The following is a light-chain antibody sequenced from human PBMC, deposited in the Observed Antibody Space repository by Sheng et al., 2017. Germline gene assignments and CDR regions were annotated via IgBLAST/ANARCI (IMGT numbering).Light chain of an antibody. V-gene: IGKV1-39*01. Sequence: IQMSQSPSSLSASVGDRVTITCRASQNINTYLSWYQQKPGKAPKLLIYSASTLNNGVPSRFSGSGSETDFTLTISGLQAEDFATYYCQQTYSSPPLTFGGGTKVEI. J-gene: IGKJ4*01. CDR2: SAS. CDR3: QQTYSSPPLT. CDR1: QNINTY.